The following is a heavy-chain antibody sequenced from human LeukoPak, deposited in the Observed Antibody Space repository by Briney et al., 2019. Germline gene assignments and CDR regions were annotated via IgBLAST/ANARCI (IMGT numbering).Heavy chain of an antibody. D-gene: IGHD3-10*01. CDR3: ARGRGRYYGSGSYGAYYYYGMDV. CDR1: GGSFSGYY. Sequence: PSETLSLTCAVYGGSFSGYYWSWIRQPPGKGLEWIGSIHYSGSTYYNPSLKSRVTVSVDTSENQFSLKLSSVTAADTAVYYCARGRGRYYGSGSYGAYYYYGMDVWGQGTTVTVSS. V-gene: IGHV4-34*01. J-gene: IGHJ6*02. CDR2: IHYSGST.